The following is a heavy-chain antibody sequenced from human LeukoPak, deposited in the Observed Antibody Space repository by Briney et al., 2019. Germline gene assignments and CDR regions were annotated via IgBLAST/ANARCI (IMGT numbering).Heavy chain of an antibody. Sequence: SVKVSCKASGGTFSSYAISWVRQAPGQGLEWMGGIIPIFGTANYAQKFQGRVTITADESTSTAYMELSSLRSEDTAVYYCARDGRVVVPAAIQGGDYYGMDVWGQGTTVTVSS. CDR2: IIPIFGTA. CDR1: GGTFSSYA. J-gene: IGHJ6*02. D-gene: IGHD2-2*01. V-gene: IGHV1-69*13. CDR3: ARDGRVVVPAAIQGGDYYGMDV.